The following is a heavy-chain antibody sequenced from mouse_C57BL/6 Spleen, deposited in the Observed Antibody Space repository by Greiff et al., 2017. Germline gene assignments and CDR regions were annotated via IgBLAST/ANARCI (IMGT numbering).Heavy chain of an antibody. V-gene: IGHV1-72*01. J-gene: IGHJ4*01. Sequence: VQLQQPGAELVKPGASVTLSCKASGYTFTSYWMHWVKQRPGRGLEWIGRIDPHSGGTKYNEKFKSKATLTVDKLSSSAYMQLSCLTSEDSAVYYCAREAGRAMDYWGQGTSVTVAS. CDR3: AREAGRAMDY. D-gene: IGHD4-1*01. CDR2: IDPHSGGT. CDR1: GYTFTSYW.